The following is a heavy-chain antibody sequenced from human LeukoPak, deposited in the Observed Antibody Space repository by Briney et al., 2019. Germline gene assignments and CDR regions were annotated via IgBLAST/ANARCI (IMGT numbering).Heavy chain of an antibody. CDR2: ISYDGSNK. CDR1: GFTFSSYA. V-gene: IGHV3-30-3*01. J-gene: IGHJ6*02. Sequence: GGSLRLSCAASGFTFSSYAMHWVRQAPGKGLEWVAVISYDGSNKYYADSVKGRFTISRDNSKNTLYLQMNNLRAEDTAVYYCASTTKSLGSGSTSSLPPYYYYGMDVWGQGTTVTVSS. CDR3: ASTTKSLGSGSTSSLPPYYYYGMDV. D-gene: IGHD2-2*01.